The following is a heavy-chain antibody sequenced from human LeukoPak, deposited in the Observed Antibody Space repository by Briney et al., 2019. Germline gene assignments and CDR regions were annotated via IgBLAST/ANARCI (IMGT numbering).Heavy chain of an antibody. Sequence: GGSLRLSCAASEFSVGSNYMTWVRQAPGKGLEWVSLIYSGGSTYYADSVKGRFTISRDNSKNTLYLQLKSLRTEDTAVYYCAKDADSYYGSGNSMDVWGKGITVTIS. CDR1: EFSVGSNY. V-gene: IGHV3-66*01. J-gene: IGHJ6*03. CDR2: IYSGGST. D-gene: IGHD3-10*01. CDR3: AKDADSYYGSGNSMDV.